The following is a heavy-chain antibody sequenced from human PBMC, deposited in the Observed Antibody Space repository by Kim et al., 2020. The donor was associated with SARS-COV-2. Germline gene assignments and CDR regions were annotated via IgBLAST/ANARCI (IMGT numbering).Heavy chain of an antibody. J-gene: IGHJ4*02. CDR3: ATSRGINSARGYYYDSSGYSYYFDY. Sequence: ASVKVSCKVSGYTLTELSMHWVRQAPGKGLEWMGGFDPEDGETIYAQKFQGRVTMTEDTSTDTAYMELSSLRSEDTAVYYCATSRGINSARGYYYDSSGYSYYFDYWGQGTLVTVSS. D-gene: IGHD3-22*01. CDR1: GYTLTELS. V-gene: IGHV1-24*01. CDR2: FDPEDGET.